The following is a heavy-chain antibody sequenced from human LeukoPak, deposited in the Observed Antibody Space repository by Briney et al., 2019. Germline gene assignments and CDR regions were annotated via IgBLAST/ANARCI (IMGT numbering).Heavy chain of an antibody. CDR1: GYSFTSYW. V-gene: IGHV5-51*01. CDR3: SRLRDRWFDS. J-gene: IGHJ5*01. CDR2: IYPGDSDT. D-gene: IGHD5-24*01. Sequence: GESLKISCKGFGYSFTSYWIGWVRQMPGKGLEWMGIIYPGDSDTRYSPSFQGQVTISADKSISTAYLHWSSLKASDTAMYYCSRLRDRWFDSWGQGTLVTVSS.